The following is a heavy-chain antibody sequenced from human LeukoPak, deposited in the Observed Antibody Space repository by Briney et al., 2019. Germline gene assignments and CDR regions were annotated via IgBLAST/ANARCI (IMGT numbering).Heavy chain of an antibody. CDR2: IYYSGST. J-gene: IGHJ4*02. CDR1: GGSISSSSYY. V-gene: IGHV4-39*02. CDR3: AREGEPGIAVAGNPLGY. Sequence: SETLSLTCTVSGGSISSSSYYWGWIRQPPGKGLEWIGSIYYSGSTYYNPSLKSRVTISVDTSKNQFSLKLSSVTAADTAVYYCAREGEPGIAVAGNPLGYWGQGTLVTVSS. D-gene: IGHD6-19*01.